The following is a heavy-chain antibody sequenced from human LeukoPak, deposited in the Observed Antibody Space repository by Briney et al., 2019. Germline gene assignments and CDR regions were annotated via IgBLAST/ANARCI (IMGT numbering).Heavy chain of an antibody. CDR1: GFTFSGSV. CDR3: TTGPWSPTSADLDY. D-gene: IGHD2-15*01. Sequence: PGGSLRLSCAASGFTFSGSVMHWVRQASGKGLEWVGRIKNKGNSYATAYAASVKGRFTISRDDSKNTAYLQMNSLNTEDTAVYYCTTGPWSPTSADLDYWGQGTLVTVSS. CDR2: IKNKGNSYAT. J-gene: IGHJ4*02. V-gene: IGHV3-73*01.